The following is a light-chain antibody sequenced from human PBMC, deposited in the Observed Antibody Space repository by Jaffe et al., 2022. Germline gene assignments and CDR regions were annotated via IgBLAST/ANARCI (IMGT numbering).Light chain of an antibody. CDR1: RTLLYSSTNENY. V-gene: IGKV4-1*01. CDR3: QQYYNTPYT. J-gene: IGKJ2*01. Sequence: DIVMTQSPDSLAVSLGERATINCKSSRTLLYSSTNENYLAWYQQKPGQPPRLLISWASTRESGVPDRFSGSGSGTDFTLTISSLQAGDVAVYYCQQYYNTPYTFGQGTKLEIK. CDR2: WAS.